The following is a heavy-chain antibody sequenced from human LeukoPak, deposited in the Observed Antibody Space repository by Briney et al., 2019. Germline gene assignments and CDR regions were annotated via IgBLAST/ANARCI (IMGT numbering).Heavy chain of an antibody. CDR1: GFTFNNYA. V-gene: IGHV3-23*01. Sequence: GGSLRLSCAASGFTFNNYAMSWVRQAPGRGLEWVSAISGVGYSTYYADSVKGRFTISRDNSKNTLYLQMNSLRAEDTAIYYCAKISREGATTGPGGPGNFDYWGQGTLVTVSS. D-gene: IGHD1-26*01. CDR2: ISGVGYST. CDR3: AKISREGATTGPGGPGNFDY. J-gene: IGHJ4*02.